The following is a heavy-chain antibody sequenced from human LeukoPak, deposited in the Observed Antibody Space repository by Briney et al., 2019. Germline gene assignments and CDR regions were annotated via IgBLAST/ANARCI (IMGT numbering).Heavy chain of an antibody. D-gene: IGHD1-1*01. V-gene: IGHV3-48*01. J-gene: IGHJ4*02. CDR2: ISSFSGTI. Sequence: GGSLRLSCVASGITFSSYSMNWVRQAPGKGLEWVSYISSFSGTINYADSVKGRFTISRDNSKNTLYLQIYTLTADDTAIYYCAKATGNLGNWGQGTQVTVSS. CDR3: AKATGNLGN. CDR1: GITFSSYS.